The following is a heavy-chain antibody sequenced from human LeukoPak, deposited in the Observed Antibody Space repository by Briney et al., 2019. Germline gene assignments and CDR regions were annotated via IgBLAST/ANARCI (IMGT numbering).Heavy chain of an antibody. CDR2: IKQDGSER. CDR3: ARVGGSWYMDH. Sequence: PGGSLRLSCAASGFTFSNYYMSWVRRAPGKGLEWVANIKQDGSERFYGDSVTGRFTISRDNAKNSLYLQMNSLRAEDTAVYYCARVGGSWYMDHGGQGTLVTVSS. V-gene: IGHV3-7*03. J-gene: IGHJ4*02. D-gene: IGHD6-13*01. CDR1: GFTFSNYY.